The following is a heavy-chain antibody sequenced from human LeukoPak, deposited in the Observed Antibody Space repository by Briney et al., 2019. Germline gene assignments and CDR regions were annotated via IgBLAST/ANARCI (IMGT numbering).Heavy chain of an antibody. CDR3: ARSNIVGRTSGRFCDY. CDR2: ISQDGGEI. Sequence: GGSLRLSCVASGFTFSSYWMGWVRQSPGRGPEWVANISQDGGEIYYVDSVKGRFIISRDNAKSSLSLQMNSLRVEDAAVYYCARSNIVGRTSGRFCDYWGQGTLITVSS. V-gene: IGHV3-7*01. D-gene: IGHD2-21*01. CDR1: GFTFSSYW. J-gene: IGHJ4*02.